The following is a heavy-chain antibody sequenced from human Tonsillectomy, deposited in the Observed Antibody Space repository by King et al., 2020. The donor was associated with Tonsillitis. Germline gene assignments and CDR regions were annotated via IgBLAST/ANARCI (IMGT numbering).Heavy chain of an antibody. CDR2: IYSSGST. Sequence: QLQESGPGLVKPSQTLSLTCAVSGGSITSDSQYWGWIRQPPGKGLEYIGHIYSSGSTYYNPSLKSRVTISMDAYKNQFSLKLTSVSAADTSLYYCARRDPVGSSGAFDFWGLGTMVIVSS. V-gene: IGHV4-39*01. J-gene: IGHJ3*01. D-gene: IGHD6-6*01. CDR3: ARRDPVGSSGAFDF. CDR1: GGSITSDSQY.